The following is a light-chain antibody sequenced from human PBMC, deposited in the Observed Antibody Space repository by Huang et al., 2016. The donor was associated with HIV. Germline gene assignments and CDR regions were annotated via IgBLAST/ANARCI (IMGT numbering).Light chain of an antibody. J-gene: IGKJ2*01. CDR1: QVISNY. CDR3: HQYYSFPYT. V-gene: IGKV1-16*01. Sequence: DIEMTQSPSSLSASVGDRVTVTCWESQVISNYLAWFQQKPGKAPKSLSQSASSLQSGVPSRFSGSGSGTDFTLTISGLQPDDSATYYCHQYYSFPYTFGQGTKLEIK. CDR2: SAS.